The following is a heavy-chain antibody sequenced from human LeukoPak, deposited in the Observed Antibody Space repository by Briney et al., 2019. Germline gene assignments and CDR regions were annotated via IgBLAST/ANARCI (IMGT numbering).Heavy chain of an antibody. V-gene: IGHV4-38-2*02. CDR1: GYSISSDYY. CDR3: ARPSGLRPYFDY. Sequence: SETLSLTCTVSGYSISSDYYWGWIRQPPGKGLEWIGNIYYSGSTYYNPSLKSRVTISVDTSKNQFSLKLSSVTAADTAVYYCARPSGLRPYFDYWGQGTLVTVSS. D-gene: IGHD3-16*01. J-gene: IGHJ4*02. CDR2: IYYSGST.